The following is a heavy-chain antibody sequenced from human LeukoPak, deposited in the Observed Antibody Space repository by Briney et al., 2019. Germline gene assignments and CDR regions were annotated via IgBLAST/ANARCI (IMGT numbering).Heavy chain of an antibody. Sequence: GGSLRLSCAASGFTFSSYAMSWVRQAPGKGLEWVSAISGSGGSTYYADSVKGRFTISRDNSKNTLYLQMNSLRAEDTAVYYRAKEGIAAAPERLYYYGMDVWGQGTTVTVSS. V-gene: IGHV3-23*01. CDR3: AKEGIAAAPERLYYYGMDV. J-gene: IGHJ6*02. CDR1: GFTFSSYA. D-gene: IGHD6-13*01. CDR2: ISGSGGST.